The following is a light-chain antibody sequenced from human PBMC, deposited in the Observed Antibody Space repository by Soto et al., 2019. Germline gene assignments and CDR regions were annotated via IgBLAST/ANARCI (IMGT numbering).Light chain of an antibody. CDR3: QQYNSYPLT. J-gene: IGKJ5*01. CDR2: KAS. V-gene: IGKV1-5*03. CDR1: QSISSL. Sequence: DLQMTQSPSTLSASVGDRVTITCRASQSISSLLAWYQQKPGRAPTLLIYKASTLESGVTSRFRGSGSGTEFSLTISSLQPDDSANYYCQQYNSYPLTFGQGTRLEIK.